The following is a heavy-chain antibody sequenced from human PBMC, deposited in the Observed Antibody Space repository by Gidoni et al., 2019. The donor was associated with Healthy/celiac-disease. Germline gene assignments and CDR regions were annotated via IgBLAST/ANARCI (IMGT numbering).Heavy chain of an antibody. Sequence: QVQLVASGGGVVQPGRSLRLSCPASGFTFSSYGMHWVRPAPGKGLEWVAVISYDGSNKYYADSVKGRFTISRDNSKNTLYLQMNSLRAEDTAVYYCASLGYCSGGSCYPDDYYYYMDVWGKGTTVTVSS. V-gene: IGHV3-30*03. CDR3: ASLGYCSGGSCYPDDYYYYMDV. CDR1: GFTFSSYG. CDR2: ISYDGSNK. J-gene: IGHJ6*03. D-gene: IGHD2-15*01.